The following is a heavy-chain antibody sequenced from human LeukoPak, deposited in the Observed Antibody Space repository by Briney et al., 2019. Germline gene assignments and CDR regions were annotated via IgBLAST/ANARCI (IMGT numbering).Heavy chain of an antibody. J-gene: IGHJ6*02. V-gene: IGHV3-66*02. CDR2: VYSGGST. Sequence: GGSLRLSCAASGFTVSSNYMSWVRQAPGKGLEWVSVVYSGGSTYYADSVKGRFTISRDNSKNTLYLQMNSLSAEDTAVYYCARVGTGYDYDYYGMDVWGQGTTVTVSS. CDR3: ARVGTGYDYDYYGMDV. CDR1: GFTVSSNY. D-gene: IGHD5-12*01.